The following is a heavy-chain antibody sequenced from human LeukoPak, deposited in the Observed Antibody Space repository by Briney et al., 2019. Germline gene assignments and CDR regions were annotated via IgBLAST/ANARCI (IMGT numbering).Heavy chain of an antibody. CDR1: GYTFTGYY. CDR3: AREVAAAGTLGVDWFDP. CDR2: INPNSGGA. J-gene: IGHJ5*02. V-gene: IGHV1-2*02. Sequence: ASVKVSCKASGYTFTGYYMHWVRQAPGQGLEWMGWINPNSGGANYAQKFQGRVTMTRDTSISTAYMELSRLRSDDTAVYYCAREVAAAGTLGVDWFDPWGQGTLVTVSS. D-gene: IGHD6-13*01.